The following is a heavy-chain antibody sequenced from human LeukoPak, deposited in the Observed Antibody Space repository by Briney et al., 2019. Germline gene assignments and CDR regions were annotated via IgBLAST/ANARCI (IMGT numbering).Heavy chain of an antibody. D-gene: IGHD3-22*01. V-gene: IGHV4-34*01. Sequence: SETLSLTCAVYGGSFSAYYWSWIRQPPGKGLEWTAEINHSESTNYNPSLKSRVTISVDTSKNQFSLKLSSVTAADTAVYYCARRERSYYDSSGRNAFDIWGQGTMVTVSS. J-gene: IGHJ3*02. CDR3: ARRERSYYDSSGRNAFDI. CDR2: INHSEST. CDR1: GGSFSAYY.